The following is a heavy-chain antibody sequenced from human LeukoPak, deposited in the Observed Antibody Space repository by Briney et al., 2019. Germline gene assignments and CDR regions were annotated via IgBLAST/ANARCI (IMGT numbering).Heavy chain of an antibody. CDR3: VRFGLTSSLDY. CDR2: IYPGDSDT. V-gene: IGHV5-51*01. D-gene: IGHD6-13*01. Sequence: GESLKISCKGSGYPFTSYWIGWVRQMPGKGLEWMGIIYPGDSDTRYSPSFQGQVTISADKSISTAYLQWSSLKASDTAIYYCVRFGLTSSLDYWGQGTLVTVSS. CDR1: GYPFTSYW. J-gene: IGHJ4*02.